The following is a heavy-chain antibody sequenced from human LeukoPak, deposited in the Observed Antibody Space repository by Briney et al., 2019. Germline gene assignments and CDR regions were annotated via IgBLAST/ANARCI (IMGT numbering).Heavy chain of an antibody. CDR3: VRDRLLRSTKYFDY. CDR2: IDAGATST. V-gene: IGHV3-48*03. J-gene: IGHJ4*02. D-gene: IGHD2-21*02. Sequence: GGSLRLSCAASGFPVNKYEMHWVRQAPGKGLEWVSYIDAGATSTNYADSVWGRFTLSRDNAQNSVHLQMNSLRDEDTAVYYCVRDRLLRSTKYFDYWGQGALVTVSS. CDR1: GFPVNKYE.